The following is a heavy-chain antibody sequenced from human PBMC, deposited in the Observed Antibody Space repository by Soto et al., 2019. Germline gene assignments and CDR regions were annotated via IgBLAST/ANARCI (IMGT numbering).Heavy chain of an antibody. Sequence: ASVKVSCKASGYTFTSYAMHWVRQAPGQRLEWMGWINAGNGNTKYSQKFQGRVTITRDTSASTAYMELSSLRSEDTAVYYCTRRGGYSYYFDYWGQGTLVTVSS. J-gene: IGHJ4*02. CDR1: GYTFTSYA. V-gene: IGHV1-3*01. CDR3: TRRGGYSYYFDY. D-gene: IGHD5-18*01. CDR2: INAGNGNT.